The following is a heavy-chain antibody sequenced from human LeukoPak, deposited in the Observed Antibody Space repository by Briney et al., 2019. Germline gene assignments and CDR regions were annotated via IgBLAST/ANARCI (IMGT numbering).Heavy chain of an antibody. CDR2: INHSGST. CDR3: ATRLGSSWFKYGMDV. V-gene: IGHV4-34*01. D-gene: IGHD6-13*01. Sequence: SETLSLTCAVYGGSFSGYYWSWIRQPPGKGLEWIGEINHSGSTNYNPSFKSRVTISVDTSKNQFSLKLSSVTAADTAVYYCATRLGSSWFKYGMDVWGKGTTVTVSS. CDR1: GGSFSGYY. J-gene: IGHJ6*04.